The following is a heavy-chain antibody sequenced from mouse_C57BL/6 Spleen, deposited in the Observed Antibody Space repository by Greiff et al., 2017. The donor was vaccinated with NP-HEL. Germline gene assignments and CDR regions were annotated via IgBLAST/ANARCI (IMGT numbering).Heavy chain of an antibody. Sequence: QVQLKQPGAELVMPGASVKLSCKASGYTFTSYWMHWVKQRPGQGLEWIGEIDPSDSYTNYNQKFKGKSTLTVDKSSSTAYMQLSSLTSEDSAVYYCARGRSNYGLDYWGQGTSVTVSS. CDR1: GYTFTSYW. CDR2: IDPSDSYT. J-gene: IGHJ4*01. V-gene: IGHV1-69*01. D-gene: IGHD2-5*01. CDR3: ARGRSNYGLDY.